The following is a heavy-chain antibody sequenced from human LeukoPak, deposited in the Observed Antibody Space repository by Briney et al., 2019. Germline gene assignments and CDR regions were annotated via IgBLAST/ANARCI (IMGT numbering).Heavy chain of an antibody. CDR3: ARTHRDGYNSIDY. V-gene: IGHV4-59*12. Sequence: PSETLSLTCTVSGGSISSYYWSWIRQPPGKGLEWIGYIYYSGSTNYNPSLKSRVTISVDTSKNQFSLKLSSVTAADTAMYYCARTHRDGYNSIDYWGQGTLVTVSS. J-gene: IGHJ4*02. CDR2: IYYSGST. CDR1: GGSISSYY. D-gene: IGHD5-24*01.